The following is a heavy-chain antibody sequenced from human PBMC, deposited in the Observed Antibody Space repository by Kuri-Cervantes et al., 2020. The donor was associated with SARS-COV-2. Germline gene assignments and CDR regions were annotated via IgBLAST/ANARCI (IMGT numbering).Heavy chain of an antibody. Sequence: SETLSLTCAVTGGSISIGRYSWNWIQQPPGKGLEWIGYIDQSGGTYYNPSLNSRGSISVDTSRTQFSLKVTSVTAADTAVYYCARSGFLAADAMDVWGQGTTVTVSS. CDR3: ARSGFLAADAMDV. CDR2: IDQSGGT. J-gene: IGHJ6*02. D-gene: IGHD2/OR15-2a*01. V-gene: IGHV4-30-2*01. CDR1: GGSISIGRYS.